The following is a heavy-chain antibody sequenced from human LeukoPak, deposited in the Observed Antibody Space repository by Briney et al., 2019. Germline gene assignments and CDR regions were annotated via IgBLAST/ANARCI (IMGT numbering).Heavy chain of an antibody. J-gene: IGHJ3*02. CDR3: ARDLVTVTKGFDI. D-gene: IGHD4-17*01. CDR1: DDSFSSHY. V-gene: IGHV4-59*11. CDR2: ISYIGST. Sequence: KPSETLSLTCAVSDDSFSSHYWTWIRQPPGKGLHLIGYISYIGSTNYNPSLKSRVTISIDTSKTQFSLKLSSVTAEDTAVYYCARDLVTVTKGFDIWGQGTMVSVSS.